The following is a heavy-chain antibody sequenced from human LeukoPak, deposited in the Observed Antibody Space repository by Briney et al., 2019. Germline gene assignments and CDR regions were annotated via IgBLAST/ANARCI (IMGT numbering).Heavy chain of an antibody. V-gene: IGHV3-23*01. CDR2: ISGSGGSP. Sequence: GGSLRLSCAASGFTFSSYGMSWVRQAPGQGLEGVSAISGSGGSPYYADTVKGRFTISRDNSKNTLYLQMNSLRAEDTAVYYCAKGGDYYGSGSYFSDYYYYYMDVWGKGTTVTISS. CDR1: GFTFSSYG. D-gene: IGHD3-10*01. J-gene: IGHJ6*03. CDR3: AKGGDYYGSGSYFSDYYYYYMDV.